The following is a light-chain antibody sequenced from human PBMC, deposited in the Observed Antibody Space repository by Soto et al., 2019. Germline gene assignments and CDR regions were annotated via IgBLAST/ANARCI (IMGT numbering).Light chain of an antibody. CDR2: LGS. CDR1: QSLLHSNGYNY. J-gene: IGKJ1*01. CDR3: MQALQTPRT. V-gene: IGKV2-28*01. Sequence: DIVMTQSTLSLPVTPGEPASISCRSSQSLLHSNGYNYLDWYLQKPGQSPQLLIYLGSNRASGVPDRFSGSGSSTDFTLKISRVEAEDVGVYYCMQALQTPRTFGQGTKVEIK.